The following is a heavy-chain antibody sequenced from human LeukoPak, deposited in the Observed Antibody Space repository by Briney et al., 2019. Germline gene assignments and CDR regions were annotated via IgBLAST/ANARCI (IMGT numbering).Heavy chain of an antibody. CDR1: GGSISSYY. Sequence: SETLSLTCTVSGGSISSYYWSWIRQPPGEGLEWIGYIYYSGSTNYNPSLKSRVTISVDTSKNQFSLKLSSVTAADTAVYYCAREAGGQQLVYAFDIWGQGTMVTVSS. V-gene: IGHV4-59*01. J-gene: IGHJ3*02. CDR2: IYYSGST. CDR3: AREAGGQQLVYAFDI. D-gene: IGHD6-13*01.